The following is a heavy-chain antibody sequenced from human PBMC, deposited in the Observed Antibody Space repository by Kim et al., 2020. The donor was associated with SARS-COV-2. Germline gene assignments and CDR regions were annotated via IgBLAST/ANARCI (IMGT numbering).Heavy chain of an antibody. Sequence: GGSLRLSCAASGFTFNDFGIHWVRQAPGKGLELLTFISYDGSAEFYADSVKGRFTISRDSDNNAVSLHMNTVRGDDTAVYYCARGARSRGTDWYPIVHWGQGTLVTVSS. CDR2: ISYDGSAE. CDR3: ARGARSRGTDWYPIVH. J-gene: IGHJ5*02. D-gene: IGHD3-9*01. V-gene: IGHV3-33*05. CDR1: GFTFNDFG.